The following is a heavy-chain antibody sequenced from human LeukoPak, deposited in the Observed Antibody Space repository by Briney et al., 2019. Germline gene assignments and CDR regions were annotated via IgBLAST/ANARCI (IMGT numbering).Heavy chain of an antibody. J-gene: IGHJ4*02. CDR2: IIPILGIA. V-gene: IGHV1-69*04. CDR3: ARDLHQAMVTLNY. Sequence: ASVKVSCKASGGTFSSYAISWVRQAPGQGLEWMGRIIPILGIANYAQKFQGRVTITADKSTSTAYMELSSLRSEDTAVYYCARDLHQAMVTLNYWGQGTLVTVSS. CDR1: GGTFSSYA. D-gene: IGHD5-18*01.